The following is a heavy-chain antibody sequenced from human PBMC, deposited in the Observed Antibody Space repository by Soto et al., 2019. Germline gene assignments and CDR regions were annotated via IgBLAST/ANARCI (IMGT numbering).Heavy chain of an antibody. Sequence: ASVKVSFKASGYTFTDYYMHWLRQAPGQGLEWVGWINPNSGGTDYAQNFQGRFTISRDNANNSVYLQMDSLRAEDTALYYCTRAAWFPYLSFYWGQGALVTVSS. CDR2: INPNSGGT. D-gene: IGHD3-10*01. V-gene: IGHV1-2*02. CDR1: GYTFTDYY. CDR3: TRAAWFPYLSFY. J-gene: IGHJ4*02.